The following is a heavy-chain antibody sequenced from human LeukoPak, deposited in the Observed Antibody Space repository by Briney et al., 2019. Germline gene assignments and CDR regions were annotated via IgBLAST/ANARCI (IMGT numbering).Heavy chain of an antibody. D-gene: IGHD5-12*01. CDR1: GFTFSSYW. CDR2: IKQDGSEK. J-gene: IGHJ4*02. CDR3: ARVEYSGWNLEY. V-gene: IGHV3-7*01. Sequence: GGSLRLSCAASGFTFSSYWMSWARQAPGKGLEWVANIKQDGSEKYYMDSVKGQFTISRDDAKNSLYVQMNSLRDEDTAVYYCARVEYSGWNLEYWGQGTLVTVSS.